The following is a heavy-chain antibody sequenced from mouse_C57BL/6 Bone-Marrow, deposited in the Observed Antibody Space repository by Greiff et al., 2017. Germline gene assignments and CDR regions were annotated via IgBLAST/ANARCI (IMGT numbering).Heavy chain of an antibody. CDR2: INPGSGGT. Sequence: QVQLQQSGAELVRPGTSVKVSCKASGYAFTNYLIEWVKQRPGQGLEWIGVINPGSGGTNYNEKFKGKATLTADKSSSTAYIQLSSLTSEDSAVYVCARGGYYGSTFAYWGQGTLVTVSA. CDR3: ARGGYYGSTFAY. CDR1: GYAFTNYL. J-gene: IGHJ3*01. V-gene: IGHV1-54*01. D-gene: IGHD1-1*01.